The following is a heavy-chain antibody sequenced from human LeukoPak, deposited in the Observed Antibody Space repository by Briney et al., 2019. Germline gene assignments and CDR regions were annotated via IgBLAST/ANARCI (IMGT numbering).Heavy chain of an antibody. V-gene: IGHV3-21*01. D-gene: IGHD6-13*01. CDR2: ISSSSSYI. CDR3: AREGSSSWYPYYFDY. Sequence: PGGSLRLSCAASGFTFSSYSMNWVRQAPGKGLEWVSSISSSSSYIYYADSVKGRFTISRDNAKNSLYLQMNSLRAEDTAVYYCAREGSSSWYPYYFDYWGQGTLVTVSS. CDR1: GFTFSSYS. J-gene: IGHJ4*02.